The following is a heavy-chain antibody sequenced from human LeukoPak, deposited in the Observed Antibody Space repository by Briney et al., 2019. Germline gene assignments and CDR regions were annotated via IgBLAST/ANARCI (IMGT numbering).Heavy chain of an antibody. CDR1: EFTFNTSA. CDR3: ARDLCSSAGCRYADY. V-gene: IGHV3-30*02. Sequence: GGSLRLSCAATEFTFNTSAMSWIRQAPGKGLEWVAFIRYDGSNKYYADSVKGRFTISRDNSKNTLYLQMNSLRAEDTALYYCARDLCSSAGCRYADYWGQGTLVTVSS. CDR2: IRYDGSNK. D-gene: IGHD2-2*01. J-gene: IGHJ4*02.